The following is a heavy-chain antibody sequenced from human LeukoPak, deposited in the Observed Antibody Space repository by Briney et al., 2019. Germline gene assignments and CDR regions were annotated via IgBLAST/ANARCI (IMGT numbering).Heavy chain of an antibody. V-gene: IGHV3-20*04. Sequence: GGSLRLSCAVSGFTFSSYSMNWVRQAPGKGLEWVSGINWNGGSERYADSVKGRFTISRDNAKNSLYLQMNSLRAEDTAVYYCASLGSFDYWGQGTLVTVSS. CDR1: GFTFSSYS. CDR2: INWNGGSE. J-gene: IGHJ4*02. CDR3: ASLGSFDY.